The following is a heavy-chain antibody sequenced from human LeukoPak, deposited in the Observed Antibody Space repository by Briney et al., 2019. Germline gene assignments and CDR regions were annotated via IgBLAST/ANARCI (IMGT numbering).Heavy chain of an antibody. J-gene: IGHJ4*02. CDR3: AREWHHVFDY. CDR2: IYSSGNT. D-gene: IGHD5-12*01. V-gene: IGHV4-4*07. CDR1: GDSISSYY. Sequence: SETLTLTCTVSGDSISSYYWSWIRQPAGKGLEWIRRIYSSGNTNYNPSLKSRVIMSVDKSKNQFSLKQRSVTAADTAVYYCAREWHHVFDYWGQGNLVTVSS.